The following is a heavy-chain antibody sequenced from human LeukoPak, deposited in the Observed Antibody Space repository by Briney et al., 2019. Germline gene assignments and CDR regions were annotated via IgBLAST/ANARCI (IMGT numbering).Heavy chain of an antibody. D-gene: IGHD2-2*01. J-gene: IGHJ4*02. Sequence: GGSLRLSCAASGFTFSSYAMSWVRQAPGKGLEWVSAISGSGGSTYYADSVKGRFTISRDNSKNTLYLQMNSLRAEDTAVYYCAKVKKHIVVVPAAPLDYWGQGTLVTVSA. CDR3: AKVKKHIVVVPAAPLDY. V-gene: IGHV3-23*01. CDR2: ISGSGGST. CDR1: GFTFSSYA.